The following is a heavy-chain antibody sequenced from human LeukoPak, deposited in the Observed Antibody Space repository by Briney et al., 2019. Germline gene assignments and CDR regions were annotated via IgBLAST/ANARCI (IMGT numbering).Heavy chain of an antibody. CDR2: IYSGGST. V-gene: IGHV3-66*01. CDR1: GFTVSSNY. J-gene: IGHJ4*02. Sequence: GGSLRLFCAASGFTVSSNYMSWVRQAPGKGLEWVSVIYSGGSTYYADSVKGRFTISRDNSKNTLYLQMNSLRAEDTAVYYCARVEAQWLESHFDYWGQGTLVTVSS. D-gene: IGHD6-19*01. CDR3: ARVEAQWLESHFDY.